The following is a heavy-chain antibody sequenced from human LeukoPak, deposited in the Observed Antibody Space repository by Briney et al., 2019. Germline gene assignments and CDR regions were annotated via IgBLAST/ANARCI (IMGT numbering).Heavy chain of an antibody. V-gene: IGHV3-11*01. D-gene: IGHD3-10*01. J-gene: IGHJ4*02. CDR3: ARDLEDYYASGTYYAVDY. CDR2: ISNSGGSV. CDR1: GFTFSDYY. Sequence: SGGSLRLSCAASGFTFSDYYMTWIRQAPEKGLEWISSISNSGGSVYYADSMKGRFTISRDNAKNSLYLQVGSLRAEDTAVYYCARDLEDYYASGTYYAVDYWGQGTLVTVSS.